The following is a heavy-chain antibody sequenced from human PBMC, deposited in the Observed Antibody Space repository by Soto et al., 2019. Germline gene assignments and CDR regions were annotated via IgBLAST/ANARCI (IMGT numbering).Heavy chain of an antibody. J-gene: IGHJ4*02. CDR3: ARVLLRFLEWLSNSHDY. D-gene: IGHD3-3*01. V-gene: IGHV1-18*01. CDR1: GYTFTSYG. CDR2: ISAYNGNT. Sequence: QVQLVQSGAEVKKPGASVKVSCKVSGYTFTSYGISWVRQAPGQGLEWMGWISAYNGNTNYAQKLQGRVTMTTDTSTSTAYMELRSLRSDDTAVYYCARVLLRFLEWLSNSHDYWGQGTLVTVSS.